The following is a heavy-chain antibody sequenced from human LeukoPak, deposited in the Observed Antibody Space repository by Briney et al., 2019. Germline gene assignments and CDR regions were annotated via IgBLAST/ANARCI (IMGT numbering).Heavy chain of an antibody. Sequence: GGSLRLSCAASGFTFSSYGMHWVRQAPGKGLEWVAVIWYDGNNKYYADSVKGRFTISRDNSKNTLYLQMNSLRAEDTAVYYCARGFPLRYSRVFDYWGQGTLVTVSS. CDR3: ARGFPLRYSRVFDY. V-gene: IGHV3-33*01. D-gene: IGHD6-13*01. CDR1: GFTFSSYG. CDR2: IWYDGNNK. J-gene: IGHJ4*02.